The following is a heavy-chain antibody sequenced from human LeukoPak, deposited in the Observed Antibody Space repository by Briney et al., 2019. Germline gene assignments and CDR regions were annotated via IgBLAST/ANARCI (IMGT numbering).Heavy chain of an antibody. Sequence: SETLSLTCTVSGGSIRSSSYYWGWVRQPRGGGREWFVEISHSGSTNHNPSGKSPVTISVYTSQNEFSLRLSSVTAADTAVDYCARLGWAAAIDYWGRGTLVTVS. CDR2: ISHSGST. CDR1: GGSIRSSSYY. V-gene: IGHV4-39*07. J-gene: IGHJ4*02. CDR3: ARLGWAAAIDY. D-gene: IGHD6-13*01.